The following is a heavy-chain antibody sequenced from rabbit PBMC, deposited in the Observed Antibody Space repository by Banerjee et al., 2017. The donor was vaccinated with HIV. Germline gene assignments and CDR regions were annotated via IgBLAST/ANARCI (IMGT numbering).Heavy chain of an antibody. CDR1: GFSFSSYYY. CDR2: IVSASGST. V-gene: IGHV1S45*01. J-gene: IGHJ4*01. CDR3: ARGAFSSYYNL. D-gene: IGHD8-1*01. Sequence: QEQLEESGGGLVKPEGSLTLTCTASGFSFSSYYYMCWVRQAPGKGLELIACIVSASGSTYYASWAKGRFTISKTSSTTVTLQMTSLTAADTATYFCARGAFSSYYNLWGQGTLVTVS.